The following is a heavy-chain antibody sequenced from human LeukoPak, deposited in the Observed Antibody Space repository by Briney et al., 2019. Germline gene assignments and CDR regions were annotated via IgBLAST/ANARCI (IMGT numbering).Heavy chain of an antibody. CDR2: IWYDGSNK. Sequence: PGGSLRLSCAASGFTFSSYGMHWVRQAPGKGLEWVAVIWYDGSNKYYADSVKGRFTISRDNSKNTLYLQMNSLRAEDTAVYYCARDLRLRHTVGWFDPWGQGTLVTVSS. CDR1: GFTFSSYG. D-gene: IGHD1-26*01. CDR3: ARDLRLRHTVGWFDP. V-gene: IGHV3-33*01. J-gene: IGHJ5*02.